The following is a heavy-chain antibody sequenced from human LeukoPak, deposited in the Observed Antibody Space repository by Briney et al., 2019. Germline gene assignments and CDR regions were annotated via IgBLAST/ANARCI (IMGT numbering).Heavy chain of an antibody. CDR1: GFTFSSYG. Sequence: PGGSLRLSCAASGFTFSSYGMHWVRQAPGKGLEWVVFIRYDGSNKYYADSVKGRFTISRDNSKNTLYLQMNSLRAEDTAVYYCANALRGYKAEYFQHWGQGTLVTVSS. V-gene: IGHV3-30*02. J-gene: IGHJ1*01. D-gene: IGHD3-22*01. CDR2: IRYDGSNK. CDR3: ANALRGYKAEYFQH.